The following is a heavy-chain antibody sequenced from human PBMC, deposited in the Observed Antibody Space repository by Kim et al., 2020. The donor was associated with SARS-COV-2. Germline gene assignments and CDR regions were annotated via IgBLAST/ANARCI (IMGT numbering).Heavy chain of an antibody. CDR1: GGSISSSSYY. V-gene: IGHV4-39*01. CDR2: IYYSGST. CDR3: ASQAIAAAMSDY. J-gene: IGHJ4*02. D-gene: IGHD6-13*01. Sequence: SETLSLTCTVSGGSISSSSYYWGWIRQPPGKGLEWIGSIYYSGSTYYNPSLKSRVTISVDTSKNQFSLKLSSVTAADTAVYYCASQAIAAAMSDYWGQGTRVTVSS.